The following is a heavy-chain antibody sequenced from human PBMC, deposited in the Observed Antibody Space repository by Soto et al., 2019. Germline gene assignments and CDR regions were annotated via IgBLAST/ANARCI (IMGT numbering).Heavy chain of an antibody. CDR2: INPTSST. CDR3: ARVYCSGGSCYGIDY. CDR1: GYTFTSYY. Sequence: QVQLVQSGAEVKKPGASVKVSCKASGYTFTSYYMHWVRQAPGQGLEWMGIINPTSSTSYAQKFQGRVTMTRDTSTSTVYMELSSLRSEDTAVYYCARVYCSGGSCYGIDYLGQGTLVTVSS. V-gene: IGHV1-46*01. D-gene: IGHD2-15*01. J-gene: IGHJ4*02.